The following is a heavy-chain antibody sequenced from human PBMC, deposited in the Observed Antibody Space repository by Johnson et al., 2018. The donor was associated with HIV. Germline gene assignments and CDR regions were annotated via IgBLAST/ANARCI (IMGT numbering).Heavy chain of an antibody. CDR3: AREATGTTNAFYM. D-gene: IGHD1-7*01. CDR2: ISGSGNII. Sequence: QVQLVESGGGLVKPGGSLRLSCAASGFTFSDYYMSWIRQAPGKGPEWISYISGSGNIIYYTESLKGRFTISRDNAKNSLYLQMNSLRAEDTAVYYCAREATGTTNAFYMWGQGTMVTVSS. V-gene: IGHV3-11*04. J-gene: IGHJ3*02. CDR1: GFTFSDYY.